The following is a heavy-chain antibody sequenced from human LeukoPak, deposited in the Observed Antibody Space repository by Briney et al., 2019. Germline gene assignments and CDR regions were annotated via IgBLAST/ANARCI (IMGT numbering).Heavy chain of an antibody. CDR2: IYYSGST. CDR1: GGSISSYY. Sequence: PSETLSLTCTVSGGSISSYYWSWIRQPPGKGLEWIGYIYYSGSTNYNPSLKSRVTISVDTSKNQFSLKLSSVTAADTAVYYCARDQTYSSGWDFDYWGQGTLVTVSS. V-gene: IGHV4-59*01. CDR3: ARDQTYSSGWDFDY. D-gene: IGHD6-19*01. J-gene: IGHJ4*02.